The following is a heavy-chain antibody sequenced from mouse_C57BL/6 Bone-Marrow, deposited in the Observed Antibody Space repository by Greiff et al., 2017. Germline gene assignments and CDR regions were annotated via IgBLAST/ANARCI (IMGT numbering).Heavy chain of an antibody. CDR2: IRYDGSN. CDR1: GYSITSGYY. CDR3: AREGYGSFFVY. J-gene: IGHJ2*01. D-gene: IGHD1-1*01. V-gene: IGHV3-6*01. Sequence: DVQLQESGPGLVKPSQSLSLTCSVTGYSITSGYYWNWIRQFPGNKLEWMGYIRYDGSNNYNPSLKNRNSITRDTSKNQFFLKLNSVTTEDTATYCCAREGYGSFFVYWGEGTTLTVSS.